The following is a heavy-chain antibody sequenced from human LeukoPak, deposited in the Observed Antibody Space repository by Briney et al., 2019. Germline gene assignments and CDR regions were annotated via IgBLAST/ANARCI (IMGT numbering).Heavy chain of an antibody. Sequence: PSETLSLTCTVSGYSISSGYYWGWIRQPPGKGLEWIGSIYHSGSTYYNPSLKSRVTISVDTSKNQFSLKLSSVTAADTAVYYCARGAYDFWSGSQYYFDYWGQGTLVTVSS. D-gene: IGHD3-3*01. CDR3: ARGAYDFWSGSQYYFDY. CDR2: IYHSGST. J-gene: IGHJ4*02. CDR1: GYSISSGYY. V-gene: IGHV4-38-2*02.